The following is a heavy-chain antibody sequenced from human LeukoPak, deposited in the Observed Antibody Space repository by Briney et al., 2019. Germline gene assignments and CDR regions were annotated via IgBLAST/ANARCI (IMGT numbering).Heavy chain of an antibody. CDR2: IYYSGST. V-gene: IGHV4-59*01. CDR3: ARDGNYYYMDV. Sequence: SETLSLTCTVSGGSISSYYWSWIRQPPGKGLEWIGYIYYSGSTNYNPSLKSRVTISVGTSKNQFSLKLSSVTAADTAVCYCARDGNYYYMDVWGKGTTVTVSS. CDR1: GGSISSYY. J-gene: IGHJ6*03.